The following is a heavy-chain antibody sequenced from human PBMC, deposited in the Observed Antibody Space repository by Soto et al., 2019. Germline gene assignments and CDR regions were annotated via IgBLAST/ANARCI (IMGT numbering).Heavy chain of an antibody. CDR3: ARDLGNRAVAGTFVY. CDR2: ISAYNGNT. CDR1: GYTFTSYG. D-gene: IGHD6-19*01. Sequence: ASVKVSCKASGYTFTSYGISWVRQAPGQGLEWMGWISAYNGNTNYAQKLQGRVTMTTDTSTSTAYMELRSLRSDDTAVYYCARDLGNRAVAGTFVYWGQGTRVTVSS. J-gene: IGHJ4*02. V-gene: IGHV1-18*01.